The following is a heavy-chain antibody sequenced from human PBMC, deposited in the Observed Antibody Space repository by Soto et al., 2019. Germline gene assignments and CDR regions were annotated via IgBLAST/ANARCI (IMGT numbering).Heavy chain of an antibody. V-gene: IGHV2-5*01. CDR3: AHRDRLAARTRFDY. D-gene: IGHD6-19*01. J-gene: IGHJ4*02. CDR2: IYWNDNK. Sequence: SGPTLVKPTQTLTLTCTFSGFSLSTGGVGLGWIRQPPGKALEWLALIYWNDNKRYSPSLRSRLNITKDTSRKEVVFSMTNMDVVDTATYYCAHRDRLAARTRFDYWGQGTLVTVSS. CDR1: GFSLSTGGVG.